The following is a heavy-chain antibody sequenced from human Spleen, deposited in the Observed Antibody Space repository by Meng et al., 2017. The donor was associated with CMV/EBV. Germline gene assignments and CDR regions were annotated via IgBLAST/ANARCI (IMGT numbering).Heavy chain of an antibody. CDR2: ISGNTGFI. CDR1: GFTFDDFA. D-gene: IGHD2-21*02. Sequence: SLKISCTASGFTFDDFAMHWVRQTPGEGLEWVSGISGNTGFIGYADSVKGRFTNSRDNAKKTLSLQMNTLRAEDTALYYCTKGGGERVTFDAMDVWGQGTTVTVSS. V-gene: IGHV3-9*01. J-gene: IGHJ6*02. CDR3: TKGGGERVTFDAMDV.